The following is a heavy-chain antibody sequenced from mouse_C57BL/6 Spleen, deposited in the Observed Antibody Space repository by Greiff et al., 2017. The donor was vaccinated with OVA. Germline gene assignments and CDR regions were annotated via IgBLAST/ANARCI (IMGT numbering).Heavy chain of an antibody. CDR2: IGPGRGST. Sequence: VQRVESGAELVKPGASVKISCKASGYTFTDYYINWVKQRPGPGLEWIGKIGPGRGSTYYNEKFKGKATLTADKSSSQAYMQLSSLTSEDSAVYFCARPGTDWGQGTTLTVSS. CDR1: GYTFTDYY. J-gene: IGHJ2*01. D-gene: IGHD2-14*01. V-gene: IGHV1-77*01. CDR3: ARPGTD.